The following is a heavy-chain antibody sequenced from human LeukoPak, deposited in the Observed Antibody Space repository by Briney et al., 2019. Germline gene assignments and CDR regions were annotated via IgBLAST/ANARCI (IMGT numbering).Heavy chain of an antibody. V-gene: IGHV3-23*01. CDR2: ISGSGGST. CDR3: AKDREGGFDY. D-gene: IGHD1-26*01. CDR1: GFTFSSYA. J-gene: IGHJ4*02. Sequence: PGASLRLSCEASGFTFSSYAMSWVRQAPGKGLEWVSAISGSGGSTYYADSVKGRFTISRDNSKNTLYLQMNSLRAEDTAVYYCAKDREGGFDYWGQGTLVTVSS.